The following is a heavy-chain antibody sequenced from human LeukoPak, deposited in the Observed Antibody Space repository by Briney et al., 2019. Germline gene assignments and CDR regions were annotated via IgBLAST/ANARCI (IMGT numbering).Heavy chain of an antibody. Sequence: GGSLRLSCAASGFTVSSNYMSWVRQAPGKGLEWVSVIYSGGSTYYADSVKGQFTISRDNSKNTLYLQMNSLRAEDTAVYYCASGYYYDSSAPWGYWGQGTLATVSS. V-gene: IGHV3-53*01. J-gene: IGHJ4*02. CDR1: GFTVSSNY. D-gene: IGHD3-22*01. CDR2: IYSGGST. CDR3: ASGYYYDSSAPWGY.